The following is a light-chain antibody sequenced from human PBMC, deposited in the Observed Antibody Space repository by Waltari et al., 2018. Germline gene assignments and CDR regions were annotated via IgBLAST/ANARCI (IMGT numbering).Light chain of an antibody. CDR3: SSYTSSRTYV. J-gene: IGLJ1*01. CDR1: SSDVGGYNY. Sequence: QSALTQPASVSGSPGQSITISCTGTSSDVGGYNYVSWYQQHPGKAPTLLIYGGTNRPSVVSDRFSGSKSGNTASLTISGLQAEDEADYSCSSYTSSRTYVFGTGTKVTVL. CDR2: GGT. V-gene: IGLV2-14*01.